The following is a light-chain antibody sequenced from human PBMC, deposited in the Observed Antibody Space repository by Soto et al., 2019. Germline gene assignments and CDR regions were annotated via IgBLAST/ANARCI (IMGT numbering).Light chain of an antibody. CDR3: QQTYRTPWT. Sequence: DIQMTQSPSSLSSSVGDRVTITCRAGQTIIRYLNWYQQKPGKAPKLLISAASSLQSGVPSRFNGSRSGTDFTLTISSLQPEDSATYYCQQTYRTPWTFGQGTKVEVK. CDR2: AAS. CDR1: QTIIRY. V-gene: IGKV1-39*01. J-gene: IGKJ1*01.